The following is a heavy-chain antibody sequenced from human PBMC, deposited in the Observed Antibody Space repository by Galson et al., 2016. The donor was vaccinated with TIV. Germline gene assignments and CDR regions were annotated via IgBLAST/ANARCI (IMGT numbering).Heavy chain of an antibody. CDR3: ARRNLGNWLDP. J-gene: IGHJ5*02. CDR1: GYTFTGFY. D-gene: IGHD3-16*01. V-gene: IGHV1-2*02. Sequence: SVKVSCKASGYTFTGFYIHWIRQAPGQGLEWMGWLNPDSGDTDYAQNFQGRVTMTRDTSIRTAYMELSRLMSVDTAVYYCARRNLGNWLDPWGQGTLVTVSS. CDR2: LNPDSGDT.